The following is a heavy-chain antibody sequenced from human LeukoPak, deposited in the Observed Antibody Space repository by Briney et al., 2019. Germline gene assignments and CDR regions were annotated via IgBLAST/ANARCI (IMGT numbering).Heavy chain of an antibody. Sequence: NPSETLSLTCAVYGGSFSGYYWSWIRQPPGKGLEWLGEINHSGSTNYNPSLKSRVTISVDTSKNQFSLKLSSVTAADTAVYYCARLPPYYGDGGYWGQGTLVTVSS. CDR1: GGSFSGYY. D-gene: IGHD4-17*01. CDR2: INHSGST. V-gene: IGHV4-34*01. CDR3: ARLPPYYGDGGY. J-gene: IGHJ4*02.